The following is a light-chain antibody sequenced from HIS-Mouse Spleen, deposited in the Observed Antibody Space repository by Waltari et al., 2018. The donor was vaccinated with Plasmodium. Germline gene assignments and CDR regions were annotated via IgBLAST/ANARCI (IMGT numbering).Light chain of an antibody. CDR1: ALPKKY. Sequence: SYELTQPPPVSVSPGQTARITCSGDALPKKYAYWYPQKSGQAPVRVIYEDSKRPSGIPERFSCSSSGTMATLTISGAQVEDEADYYCYSTDSSGNHRVFGGGTKLTVL. CDR2: EDS. CDR3: YSTDSSGNHRV. V-gene: IGLV3-10*01. J-gene: IGLJ3*02.